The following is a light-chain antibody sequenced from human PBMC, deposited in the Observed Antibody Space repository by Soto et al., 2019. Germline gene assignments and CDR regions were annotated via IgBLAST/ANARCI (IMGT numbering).Light chain of an antibody. Sequence: QSVLTQPDSVSGSPGQSITISCTGTSSDVGGYNYVSWYQQHPGKAPKLMIYDVSNRPSGVSNRFSGSKSGNTASLTISGLQAEDEADYYCSSYTSSSTLRVFGTGTKLTVL. J-gene: IGLJ1*01. CDR1: SSDVGGYNY. V-gene: IGLV2-14*01. CDR2: DVS. CDR3: SSYTSSSTLRV.